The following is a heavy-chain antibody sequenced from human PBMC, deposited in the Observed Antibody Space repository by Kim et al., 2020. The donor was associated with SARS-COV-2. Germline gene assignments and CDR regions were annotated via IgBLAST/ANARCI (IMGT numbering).Heavy chain of an antibody. Sequence: SETLSLTCTVSGGSISSYYWSWIRQPPGKGLEWIGYMYYSGSTNYNPSLKSRVTISADTSKNQFSLKLSSVTAADTAVYYCARQAESYYDRSGYYRGFFVYWGQGALVTVSS. CDR3: ARQAESYYDRSGYYRGFFVY. V-gene: IGHV4-59*01. D-gene: IGHD3-22*01. CDR1: GGSISSYY. CDR2: MYYSGST. J-gene: IGHJ4*02.